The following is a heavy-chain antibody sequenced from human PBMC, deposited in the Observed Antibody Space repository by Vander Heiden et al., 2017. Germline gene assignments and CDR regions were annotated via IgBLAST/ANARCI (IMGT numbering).Heavy chain of an antibody. J-gene: IGHJ3*01. CDR2: IREDGGQT. V-gene: IGHV3-7*01. CDR1: GFMFSKYW. Sequence: EVQLVESGGNLVQPGGSLRLSCDACGFMFSKYWMTWVRQAPGKGLGWVANIREDGGQTEYVDSVKGRFTISRDNDKNSLYLRMSGLRDEDTAVYYCARDPYCGGDCYSGYGAFDLWGQGTTVIVSS. D-gene: IGHD2-21*02. CDR3: ARDPYCGGDCYSGYGAFDL.